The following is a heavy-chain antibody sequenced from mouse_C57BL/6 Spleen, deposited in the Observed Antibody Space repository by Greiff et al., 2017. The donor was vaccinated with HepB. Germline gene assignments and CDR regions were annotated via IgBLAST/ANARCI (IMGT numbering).Heavy chain of an antibody. CDR2: ISDGGSYT. V-gene: IGHV5-4*01. J-gene: IGHJ4*01. CDR3: ARDNVLYAMDY. CDR1: GFTFSSYA. Sequence: VKLVESGGGLVKPGGSLKLSCAASGFTFSSYAMSWVRQTPEKRLEWVATISDGGSYTYYPDNVKGRFTISRDNAKNNLYLQLSHLKSEDTAMYYCARDNVLYAMDYWSQGTSVTVSS.